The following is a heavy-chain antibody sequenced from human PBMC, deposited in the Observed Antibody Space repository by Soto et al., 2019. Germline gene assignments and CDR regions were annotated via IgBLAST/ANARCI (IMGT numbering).Heavy chain of an antibody. V-gene: IGHV4-39*01. CDR1: GGSISSSSYY. J-gene: IGHJ4*02. CDR3: ARHSMGGAAAGIRALRSDNDY. Sequence: QLQLQESGPGLVKPSETLSLTCTVSGGSISSSSYYWGWIRQPPGKGLEWIGSIYYSGSTYYNPSRKSRVTMSVDTSKNQCSLRLSSVSAADTAVYYCARHSMGGAAAGIRALRSDNDYWGQGTLVTVSS. CDR2: IYYSGST. D-gene: IGHD6-13*01.